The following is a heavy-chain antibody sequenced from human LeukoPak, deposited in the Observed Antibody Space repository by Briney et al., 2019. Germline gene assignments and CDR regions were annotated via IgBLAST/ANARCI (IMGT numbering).Heavy chain of an antibody. Sequence: PGGSLRLSCAASGFTFTNNYMSWVRQVPGKGLEGVSVIYSGGSTFYSDSVTGRFTISRDNSKNTRYLTKKSMETEDTAVYYCARTIAMVRGVITVYYYYMDVWGKGTTVTVSS. D-gene: IGHD3-10*01. CDR1: GFTFTNNY. V-gene: IGHV3-66*02. J-gene: IGHJ6*03. CDR2: IYSGGST. CDR3: ARTIAMVRGVITVYYYYMDV.